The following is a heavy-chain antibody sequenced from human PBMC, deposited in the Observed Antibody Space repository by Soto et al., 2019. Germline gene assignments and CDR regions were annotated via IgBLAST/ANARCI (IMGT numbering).Heavy chain of an antibody. Sequence: QVQLVESGGGVVQPGRSLRLSCAASGFTFSSYGMHWVRQAPGKGLEWVAVIWYDGSNKYYADSVKGRFTISRDNSKNTLYLQMNSLRAEDTAVYYCARDRVTMVRGVARGFRGMDVWGQGTTVTVSS. D-gene: IGHD3-10*01. J-gene: IGHJ6*02. CDR1: GFTFSSYG. CDR3: ARDRVTMVRGVARGFRGMDV. CDR2: IWYDGSNK. V-gene: IGHV3-33*01.